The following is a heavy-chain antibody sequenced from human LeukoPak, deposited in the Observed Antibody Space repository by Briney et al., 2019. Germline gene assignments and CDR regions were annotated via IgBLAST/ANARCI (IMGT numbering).Heavy chain of an antibody. D-gene: IGHD6-13*01. V-gene: IGHV4-39*07. J-gene: IGHJ6*03. CDR2: IFYSGAT. CDR3: ARVSGSGSSSWSQDYYYMDV. Sequence: ETLSLTWTVSGDSISSSSYYWGWIRQPPGKGLEWIGTIFYSGATYYNPSLKSRVTISVDTSKDQFSLKLSSVTAADTAVYYCARVSGSGSSSWSQDYYYMDVWGKGTTVTVSS. CDR1: GDSISSSSYY.